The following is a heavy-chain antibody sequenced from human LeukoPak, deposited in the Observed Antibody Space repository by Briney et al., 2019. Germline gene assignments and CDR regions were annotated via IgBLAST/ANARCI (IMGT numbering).Heavy chain of an antibody. V-gene: IGHV1-18*01. D-gene: IGHD3-10*01. J-gene: IGHJ6*03. CDR2: ISAYNGNT. CDR1: GYTFTSYG. Sequence: ASVKVSCKASGYTFTSYGISWVRQAPGQGLEWMGWISAYNGNTNYAQKLQGRVTMTTDTSTSTAYMELRSLRSDDTAVYYCARTQGVYYYYYMDVWGKGTTVTISS. CDR3: ARTQGVYYYYYMDV.